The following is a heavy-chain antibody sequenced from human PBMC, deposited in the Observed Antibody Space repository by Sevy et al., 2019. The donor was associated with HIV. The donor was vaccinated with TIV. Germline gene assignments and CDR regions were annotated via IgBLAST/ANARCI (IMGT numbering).Heavy chain of an antibody. D-gene: IGHD6-13*01. V-gene: IGHV3-49*04. Sequence: GGSLRLSCTASGFTFGDYCMSWVRQAPGKGLEWVAFLKSDVYGGTVDHAASVRGRFVISRDDSKTIAYLQMNDLKTEDTGVYYCTRWKAAQSIFDYRGQGALFTVSS. J-gene: IGHJ4*02. CDR3: TRWKAAQSIFDY. CDR2: LKSDVYGGTV. CDR1: GFTFGDYC.